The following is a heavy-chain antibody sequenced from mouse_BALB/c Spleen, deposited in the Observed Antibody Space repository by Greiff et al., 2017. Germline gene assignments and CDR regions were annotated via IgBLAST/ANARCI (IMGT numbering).Heavy chain of an antibody. V-gene: IGHV5-4*02. CDR1: GFTFSDYY. D-gene: IGHD2-3*01. CDR2: ISDGGSYT. Sequence: DVKLVESGGGLVKPGGSLKLSCAASGFTFSDYYMYWVRQTPEKRLEWVATISDGGSYTYYPDSVKGRFTISRDNAKNNLYLQMSSLKSEDTAMYYCARGIYDGYYAWFAYWGQGTLVTVSA. CDR3: ARGIYDGYYAWFAY. J-gene: IGHJ3*01.